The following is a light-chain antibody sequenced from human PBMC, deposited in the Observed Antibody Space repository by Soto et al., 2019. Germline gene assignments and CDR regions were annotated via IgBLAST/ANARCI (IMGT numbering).Light chain of an antibody. J-gene: IGKJ5*01. CDR1: QSISSW. CDR3: QEYNAYSMT. CDR2: KAS. Sequence: DIPMTQFPSTLSAYVGDRVTITCRASQSISSWLAWYQQKPGKAPKLLIFKASTLETGVPSRFSGSGSGTEFTLSISSLQPDEFGTYYCQEYNAYSMTVGRGTRLEI. V-gene: IGKV1-5*03.